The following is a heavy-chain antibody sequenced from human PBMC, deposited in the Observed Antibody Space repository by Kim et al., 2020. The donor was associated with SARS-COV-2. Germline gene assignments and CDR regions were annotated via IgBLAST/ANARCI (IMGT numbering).Heavy chain of an antibody. Sequence: TTYTPSLKRRVTISVDTSKNQFSLKLSSVTAADTAVYYCARGRWELGFDPWGQGTLVTVSS. V-gene: IGHV4-34*01. D-gene: IGHD1-26*01. CDR3: ARGRWELGFDP. J-gene: IGHJ5*02. CDR2: T.